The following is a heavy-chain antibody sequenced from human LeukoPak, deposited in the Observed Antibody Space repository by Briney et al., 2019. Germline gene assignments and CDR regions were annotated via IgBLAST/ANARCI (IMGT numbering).Heavy chain of an antibody. V-gene: IGHV4-61*01. CDR2: IYYSGST. J-gene: IGHJ4*02. Sequence: PSETLSLTCNVSGGSFSSGSYYWSWIRQPPGKGLEWIGYIYYSGSTNYNPSLKSRVTISVDTSKNQFSLKLSSVTAADTAVYYCARDTAMAFDYWGQGTLVTVSS. CDR1: GGSFSSGSYY. CDR3: ARDTAMAFDY. D-gene: IGHD5-18*01.